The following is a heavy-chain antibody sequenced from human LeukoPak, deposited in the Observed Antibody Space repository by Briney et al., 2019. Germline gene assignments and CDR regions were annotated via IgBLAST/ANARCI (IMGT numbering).Heavy chain of an antibody. Sequence: PGGSPRLSCAASGFPFTSYPLRWVRQAPGKGLEWVAVISYDGSDKYYTDSVKGRFTISRDNAKSTLYLQMNSLRPEDTAVYYCATIAVAALGGDYWGQGTLVTVSS. J-gene: IGHJ4*02. CDR2: ISYDGSDK. D-gene: IGHD6-19*01. CDR1: GFPFTSYP. CDR3: ATIAVAALGGDY. V-gene: IGHV3-30*04.